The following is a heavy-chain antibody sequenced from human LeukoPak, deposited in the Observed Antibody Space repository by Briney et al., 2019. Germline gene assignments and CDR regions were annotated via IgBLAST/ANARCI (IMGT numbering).Heavy chain of an antibody. CDR3: AREVSGSSYFDY. J-gene: IGHJ4*02. CDR1: RFTFINHG. CDR2: ISGSGGSS. D-gene: IGHD1-26*01. V-gene: IGHV3-23*01. Sequence: GGSLRLSCAASRFTFINHGMSWVRQAPGKGLEWVSTISGSGGSSFYGDSVKGRFTISRDNAKNTLYLETNSLRAEDTAVYYCAREVSGSSYFDYWGQGTLVTVSS.